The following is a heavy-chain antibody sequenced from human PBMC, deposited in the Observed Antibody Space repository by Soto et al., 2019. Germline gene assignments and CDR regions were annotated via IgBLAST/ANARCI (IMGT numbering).Heavy chain of an antibody. CDR3: ARGAMGNYYNDY. D-gene: IGHD3-10*01. V-gene: IGHV3-74*01. CDR2: IKGDGIST. CDR1: GFTFSSYW. J-gene: IGHJ4*02. Sequence: EVQLVESGGGLVQSGGSLRLSCAASGFTFSSYWMHWVRQATGKGLVWVSRIKGDGISTNYADSVKGRFTISRDNAKDTVFLQMNDLSADDTAVYYCARGAMGNYYNDYWGQGTLVTVYS.